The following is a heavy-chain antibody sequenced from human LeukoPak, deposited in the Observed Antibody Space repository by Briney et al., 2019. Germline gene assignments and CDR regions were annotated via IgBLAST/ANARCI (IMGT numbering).Heavy chain of an antibody. V-gene: IGHV3-33*01. CDR3: ARVPIRLLWFGELYPPEVDDDFDN. D-gene: IGHD3-10*01. CDR2: IWYDGSIK. Sequence: GGSLRLSCAAPGFTFSSYGMHWVRQAPGKGLEWVAVIWYDGSIKYYADSVKGRSTISRDNSKSTLYLQMNSLRAEDTAVYYCARVPIRLLWFGELYPPEVDDDFDNWGQGTMVTVSS. CDR1: GFTFSSYG. J-gene: IGHJ3*02.